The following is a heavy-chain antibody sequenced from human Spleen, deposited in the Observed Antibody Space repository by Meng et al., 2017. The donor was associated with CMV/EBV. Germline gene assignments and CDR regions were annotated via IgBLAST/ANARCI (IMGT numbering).Heavy chain of an antibody. J-gene: IGHJ4*02. CDR3: AKDPTRYSGTYFDS. CDR2: ISYTSQRT. D-gene: IGHD1-26*01. Sequence: ASGFTFSDYAMSWVRQAPGKGLEWVSSISYTSQRTYYTASLKGRSTISRDNSRNTLYLQMSRLRVEDTAIYYCAKDPTRYSGTYFDSWGQGILVTVSS. V-gene: IGHV3-23*01. CDR1: GFTFSDYA.